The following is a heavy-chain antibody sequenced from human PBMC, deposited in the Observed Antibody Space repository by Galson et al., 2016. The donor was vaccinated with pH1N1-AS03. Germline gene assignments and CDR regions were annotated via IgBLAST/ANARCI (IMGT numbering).Heavy chain of an antibody. CDR1: GGSVATHY. CDR2: VRGTGTP. CDR3: ARHLRGGRGVFEI. J-gene: IGHJ3*02. Sequence: ETLSLTCTVSGGSVATHYWGWIRQPPGKTFQWIACVRGTGTPACYPFLDNPVTPSVDTFKNQFSLKLTSVTATDTAVYYCARHLRGGRGVFEIWGQGIAVTVSS. D-gene: IGHD3-16*01. V-gene: IGHV4-59*08.